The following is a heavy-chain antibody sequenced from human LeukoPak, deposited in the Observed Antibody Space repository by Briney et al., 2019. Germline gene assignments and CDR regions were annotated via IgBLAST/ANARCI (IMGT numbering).Heavy chain of an antibody. CDR2: IRYDESAT. CDR1: GLIFSTCG. CDR3: ARSREASAGTGSFDY. D-gene: IGHD6-13*01. Sequence: GGSLRLSCVASGLIFSTCGMHWVRQAPGKGLEWLTHIRYDESATYYADSVKGRFTISRDTSKNTLYLQMNSLTAEDTAVYYCARSREASAGTGSFDYWGQGALVTISS. J-gene: IGHJ4*02. V-gene: IGHV3-30*02.